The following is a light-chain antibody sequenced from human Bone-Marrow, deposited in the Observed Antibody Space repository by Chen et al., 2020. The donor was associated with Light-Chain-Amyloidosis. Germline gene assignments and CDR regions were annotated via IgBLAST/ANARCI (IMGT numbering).Light chain of an antibody. CDR1: DLPTKY. V-gene: IGLV3-25*03. CDR2: RDT. CDR3: QSADSSGTYEVI. J-gene: IGLJ2*01. Sequence: SYELTQPPSGSVCPGPTASNTCSGDDLPTKYAYWYQQKPGQAPVLVIHRDTERPSGISVRFSGSSSGTTATLTISRVQAEDEADYHCQSADSSGTYEVIFGGGTKLTVL.